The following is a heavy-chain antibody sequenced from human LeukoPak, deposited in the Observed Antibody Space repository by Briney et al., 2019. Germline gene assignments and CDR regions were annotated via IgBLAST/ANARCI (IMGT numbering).Heavy chain of an antibody. J-gene: IGHJ5*02. CDR3: ARDRQGLTAGANNWFDP. CDR1: GYTFTASY. Sequence: GASVKVSCKASGYTFTASYMRWVRQAPGQGLEWMGWINPNSGDTNDAQKFRGRVTMTRDTSITTAYMELRTLRSDDTAVYYCARDRQGLTAGANNWFDPWGQGTLVSVSS. CDR2: INPNSGDT. D-gene: IGHD6-13*01. V-gene: IGHV1-2*02.